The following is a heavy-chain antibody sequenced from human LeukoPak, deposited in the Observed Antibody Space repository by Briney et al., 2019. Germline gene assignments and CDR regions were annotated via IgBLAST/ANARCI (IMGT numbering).Heavy chain of an antibody. J-gene: IGHJ4*02. CDR1: GGSISGWY. V-gene: IGHV4-59*08. D-gene: IGHD1-1*01. Sequence: PSETLSLTCSVSGGSISGWYWSWIRQPPGKGLEWIGDIYGSGSTKSNDSLESRVTISLDTSRNRISLNLTSVTATDTAVYYCARQTTLTGFAGGLGFNYWGPGTLVTVSS. CDR3: ARQTTLTGFAGGLGFNY. CDR2: IYGSGST.